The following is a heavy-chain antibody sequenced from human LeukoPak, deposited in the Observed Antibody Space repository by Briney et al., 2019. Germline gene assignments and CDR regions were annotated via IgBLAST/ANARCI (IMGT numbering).Heavy chain of an antibody. D-gene: IGHD2-2*01. V-gene: IGHV1-2*02. Sequence: ASVKVSCKASGYTFTDSYMHWVRQAPGQGLEWMGWINPTSGGTNYAQKFQGRVTMTRVTSISTAYMELSRLRSDDTAVYYCARESCSSSSCYYWFDPWGQGTLLTVSS. CDR3: ARESCSSSSCYYWFDP. J-gene: IGHJ5*02. CDR2: INPTSGGT. CDR1: GYTFTDSY.